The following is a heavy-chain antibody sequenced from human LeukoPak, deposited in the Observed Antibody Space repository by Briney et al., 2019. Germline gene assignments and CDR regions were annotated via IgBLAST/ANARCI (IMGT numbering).Heavy chain of an antibody. V-gene: IGHV4-31*03. CDR2: IYYSGST. Sequence: PSETLSLTCTVSGGSISSGGYYWSWIRQHPGKGLGWIGYIYYSGSTYYNPSLKSRVTVSVDTSKNQFSLKLSSVTAADTAVYYCARGVIGSDAFDIWGQGTMVTVSS. CDR3: ARGVIGSDAFDI. CDR1: GGSISSGGYY. J-gene: IGHJ3*02.